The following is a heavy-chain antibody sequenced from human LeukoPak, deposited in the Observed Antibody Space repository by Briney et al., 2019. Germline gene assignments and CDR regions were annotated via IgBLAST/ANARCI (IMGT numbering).Heavy chain of an antibody. J-gene: IGHJ4*02. V-gene: IGHV3-23*01. CDR1: GFTFSNYA. CDR2: ITSSGNR. Sequence: GGSLRLSCAASGFTFSNYAMAWVRQAPGKGLEWVSSITSSGNRYYADSVKGRFTISRDNSKNTVYMQMTSLRAEDTALYYCAKGDYGDCYWGQETLATVSS. CDR3: AKGDYGDCY. D-gene: IGHD4-17*01.